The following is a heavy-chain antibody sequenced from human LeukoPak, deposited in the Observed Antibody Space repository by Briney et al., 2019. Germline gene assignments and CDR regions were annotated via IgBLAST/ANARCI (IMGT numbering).Heavy chain of an antibody. Sequence: GGSLRLSCAASGFSFSNYAMDWVRQAPGKGLEWVSTIGASVSNTNYADSVKGRFTISRDNSKNTLSLQMSSLKVEDTAIYYCVRRSGGTCDYWGQGTLVTVSS. CDR2: IGASVSNT. CDR1: GFSFSNYA. J-gene: IGHJ4*02. V-gene: IGHV3-23*01. CDR3: VRRSGGTCDY. D-gene: IGHD1-1*01.